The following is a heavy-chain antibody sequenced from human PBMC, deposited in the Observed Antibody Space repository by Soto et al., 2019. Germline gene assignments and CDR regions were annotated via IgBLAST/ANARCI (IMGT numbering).Heavy chain of an antibody. D-gene: IGHD3-22*01. V-gene: IGHV3-23*01. CDR1: RFTFSSYA. J-gene: IGHJ4*01. Sequence: PGGSLRLSCAASRFTFSSYAMSWVRQAPGKGLEWVSTIVDSGGSTYYADSVKGRFTISRDNSKNTLYLQMNSLRAEDTAIYFCARGPHYDSSGYYLDYW. CDR2: IVDSGGST. CDR3: ARGPHYDSSGYYLDY.